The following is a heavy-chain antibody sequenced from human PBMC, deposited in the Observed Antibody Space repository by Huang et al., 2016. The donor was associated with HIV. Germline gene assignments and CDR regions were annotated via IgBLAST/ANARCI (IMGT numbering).Heavy chain of an antibody. CDR3: ARLRVRGTYITSLLDY. D-gene: IGHD1-26*01. CDR2: IYPGALDT. Sequence: EVQLVQSGAEVKTPGESLKISCKDSGYSFTSYWIGWVRQMPGKGLEWMGIIYPGALDTRYCPSFHGQLTIPADHSLRTAYLQGSSLKASHTAMYYCARLRVRGTYITSLLDYCAQGTLISVSS. V-gene: IGHV5-51*01. CDR1: GYSFTSYW. J-gene: IGHJ4*02.